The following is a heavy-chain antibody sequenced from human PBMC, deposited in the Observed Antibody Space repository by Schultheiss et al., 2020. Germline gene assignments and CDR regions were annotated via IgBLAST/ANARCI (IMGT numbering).Heavy chain of an antibody. D-gene: IGHD4-11*01. V-gene: IGHV5-51*01. J-gene: IGHJ4*02. Sequence: GGSLRLSCKGSGYSFTSYWIGWVRQMPGKGLEWMGIIYPGDSDTRYSPSFQGQVTISADKSISTAYLQWSSLKASDTAIYYCTRLQYNFFGYWGQGTLVTVS. CDR2: IYPGDSDT. CDR3: TRLQYNFFGY. CDR1: GYSFTSYW.